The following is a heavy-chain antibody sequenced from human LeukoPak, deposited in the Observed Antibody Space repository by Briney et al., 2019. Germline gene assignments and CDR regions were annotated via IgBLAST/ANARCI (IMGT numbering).Heavy chain of an antibody. CDR2: IRYDGSNK. CDR1: GFTFSSYG. J-gene: IGHJ3*02. Sequence: PGGSLRLSCAASGFTFSSYGMHWVRQAPGKGREWVAFIRYDGSNKYYADSVKGRFTISRDNSKNTLYLQMNSLRAEDTAVYYCVKDSPSAFDIWGQGTMVTVSP. CDR3: VKDSPSAFDI. V-gene: IGHV3-30*02.